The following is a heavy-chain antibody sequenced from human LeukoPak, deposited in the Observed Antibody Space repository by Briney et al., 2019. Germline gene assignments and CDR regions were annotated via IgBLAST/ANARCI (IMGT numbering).Heavy chain of an antibody. CDR1: GGSISSSSYY. J-gene: IGHJ4*02. CDR2: IYYSGST. CDR3: ATTRGGGDY. Sequence: SETLSLTCTVSGGSISSSSYYWGWFRQPPGKGLEWIGSIYYSGSTYYNPSLKSRVTISVDTSKNQFSLKLSSVTAADTAVYYCATTRGGGDYWGQGTLVTVSS. D-gene: IGHD1-26*01. V-gene: IGHV4-39*07.